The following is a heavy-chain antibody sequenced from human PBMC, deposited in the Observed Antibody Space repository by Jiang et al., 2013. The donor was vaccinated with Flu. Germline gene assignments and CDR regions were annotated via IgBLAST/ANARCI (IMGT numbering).Heavy chain of an antibody. CDR3: ARDNNGAFDI. Sequence: GAEVKKPGASVKVSCKASGYTFTNYGISWVRQAPGQGLEWMGWISAYYGSTNYAQKFQGRVTMTTDTSTSTAYMELRSLGSDDTAVYYCARDNNGAFDIWGQGTMVTVSS. J-gene: IGHJ3*02. D-gene: IGHD2-8*01. CDR2: ISAYYGST. CDR1: GYTFTNYG. V-gene: IGHV1-18*01.